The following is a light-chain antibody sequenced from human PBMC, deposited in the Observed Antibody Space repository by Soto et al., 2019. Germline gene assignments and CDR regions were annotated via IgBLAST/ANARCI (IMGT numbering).Light chain of an antibody. V-gene: IGKV3-15*01. CDR2: GVS. CDR3: QQYNNWLQT. J-gene: IGKJ1*01. Sequence: EIVLTQSPATLSSSPGEGATLSCRASQSVGSNLAWYQQKPAQAPRLLIYGVSTRATGTPARFSGSGSGTEFTLTISSVQSEDFAVYYCQQYNNWLQTFGQGTKVDI. CDR1: QSVGSN.